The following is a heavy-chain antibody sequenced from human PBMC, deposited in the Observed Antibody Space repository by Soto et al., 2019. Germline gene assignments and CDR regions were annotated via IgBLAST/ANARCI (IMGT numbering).Heavy chain of an antibody. CDR3: ATGPVLRYFGWLPAALEY. D-gene: IGHD3-9*01. Sequence: GASVKVSCKVSGYTLTELSMHWVRQAPGKGLEWMGGFDPEDGETIYAQKFQGRVTMTEDTSTDTAYMELSSLRSEDTAVYYCATGPVLRYFGWLPAALEYWGQGTLVSVSS. J-gene: IGHJ4*02. CDR1: GYTLTELS. CDR2: FDPEDGET. V-gene: IGHV1-24*01.